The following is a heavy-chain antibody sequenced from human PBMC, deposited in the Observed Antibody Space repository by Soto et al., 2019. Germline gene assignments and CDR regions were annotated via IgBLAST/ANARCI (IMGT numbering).Heavy chain of an antibody. CDR1: GFTFSSYE. V-gene: IGHV3-48*03. D-gene: IGHD6-6*01. CDR2: ISSSGSTI. Sequence: GGSLRLSCAASGFTFSSYEMNWVRQAPGKGLEWVSYISSSGSTIYYADSVKGRFTISRDNTKNSLYLQMNSLRGEDTTVYYCARGKTLSIAARRDFDYWGQGTLVTVSS. CDR3: ARGKTLSIAARRDFDY. J-gene: IGHJ4*02.